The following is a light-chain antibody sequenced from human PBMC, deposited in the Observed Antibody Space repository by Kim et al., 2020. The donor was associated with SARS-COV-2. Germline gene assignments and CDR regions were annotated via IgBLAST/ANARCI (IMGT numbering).Light chain of an antibody. V-gene: IGKV3-11*01. CDR2: DAS. J-gene: IGKJ4*01. Sequence: EIVLTQSPATLSLSPGERATLSCRASQNVINYLNWYQQKPGQAPRLLIYDASNRATGIPARFSGSGSGTDFTLTISSLEPEDFAVYYCQHRSNWPTFGGGTKVDIK. CDR3: QHRSNWPT. CDR1: QNVINY.